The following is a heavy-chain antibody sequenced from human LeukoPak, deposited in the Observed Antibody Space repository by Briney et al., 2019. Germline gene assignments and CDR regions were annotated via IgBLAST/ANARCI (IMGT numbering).Heavy chain of an antibody. D-gene: IGHD5-18*01. CDR2: ISGSGGTT. Sequence: RESLRLSCAAAGFTFSRYGMSWTRQAPGKGLAWVSSISGSGGTTYYADSVKGRFTISRDNSKNTLYLQMNSLRADDTAVYSCAKDPPTVMANAFHIWGQGTMVTVS. J-gene: IGHJ3*02. CDR3: AKDPPTVMANAFHI. CDR1: GFTFSRYG. V-gene: IGHV3-23*01.